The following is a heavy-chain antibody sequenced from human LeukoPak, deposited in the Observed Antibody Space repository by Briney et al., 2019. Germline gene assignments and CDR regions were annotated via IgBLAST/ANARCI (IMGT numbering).Heavy chain of an antibody. Sequence: KASETLSLTCSVSGGSIRSSNSFWGWIRQPPGERLEWIATIYYNGNTYYNPSLQSRVTISVDTSTNQFSLKLNSVIAADTAVYYCARATAAPSSYFFDHWGQGTLVTVSS. V-gene: IGHV4-39*07. J-gene: IGHJ4*02. CDR1: GGSIRSSNSF. D-gene: IGHD6-25*01. CDR2: IYYNGNT. CDR3: ARATAAPSSYFFDH.